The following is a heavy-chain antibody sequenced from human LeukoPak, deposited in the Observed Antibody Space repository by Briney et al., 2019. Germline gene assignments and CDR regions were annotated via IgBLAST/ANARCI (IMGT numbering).Heavy chain of an antibody. CDR1: GGTFSSYA. V-gene: IGHV1-69*13. J-gene: IGHJ3*02. CDR2: IIPIFGTA. Sequence: SVKVSCKASGGTFSSYAISWVRQAPGQGLEWMGGIIPIFGTANYAQKFQGRVTITADESTSTAYMELSSLRSEDTAVYYCARNNWNDFGTNVFDIWGQGTMVTVSS. CDR3: ARNNWNDFGTNVFDI. D-gene: IGHD1-1*01.